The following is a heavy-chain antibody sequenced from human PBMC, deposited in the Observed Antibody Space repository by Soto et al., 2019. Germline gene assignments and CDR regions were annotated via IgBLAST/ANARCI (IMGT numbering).Heavy chain of an antibody. V-gene: IGHV1-18*01. CDR2: ISAYNGNT. CDR1: GYTFTSYG. D-gene: IGHD6-19*01. J-gene: IGHJ4*02. CDR3: ARGEGIAVAGSSDY. Sequence: ASVKVSCKASGYTFTSYGISWVRQAPGQGLEWMGWISAYNGNTNYAQKLQGRVTMTTDTSTSTAYMKLRSLRSDDTAVYYCARGEGIAVAGSSDYWGQGTLVTVSS.